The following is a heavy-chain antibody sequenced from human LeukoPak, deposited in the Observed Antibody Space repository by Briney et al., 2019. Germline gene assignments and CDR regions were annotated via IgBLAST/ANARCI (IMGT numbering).Heavy chain of an antibody. CDR2: ISSSSSYI. CDR1: GFTFSSYS. V-gene: IGHV3-21*01. CDR3: ARDRAAVWFDP. Sequence: GGSLRLSCAASGFTFSSYSMNWVCQAPGKGLEWVSSISSSSSYIYYADSVKGRFTISRDNAKNSLYLQMNSLRAEDTAVYYCARDRAAVWFDPWGQGTLVTVSS. J-gene: IGHJ5*02. D-gene: IGHD3-10*01.